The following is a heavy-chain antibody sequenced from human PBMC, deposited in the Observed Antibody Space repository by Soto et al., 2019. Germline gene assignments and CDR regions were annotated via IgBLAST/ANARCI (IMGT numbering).Heavy chain of an antibody. CDR2: ISAYNGNT. CDR1: GYTFTSYG. J-gene: IGHJ3*02. V-gene: IGHV1-18*01. Sequence: ASVKVSCKASGYTFTSYGISWVRQAPGQGLEWMGWISAYNGNTNYAQKLQGRVTMTTDTSTSTAYMELRSLRSDDTAVYYCAREIGWVDPAAAGPDDAFDIWGQGTMVTV. D-gene: IGHD6-13*01. CDR3: AREIGWVDPAAAGPDDAFDI.